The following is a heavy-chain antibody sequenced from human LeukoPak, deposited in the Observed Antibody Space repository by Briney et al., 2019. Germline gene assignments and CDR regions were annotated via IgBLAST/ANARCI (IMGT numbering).Heavy chain of an antibody. D-gene: IGHD3-10*01. CDR3: ARVGLYYYGSGSYYPFDY. CDR1: GGSISNYY. J-gene: IGHJ4*02. CDR2: IYSSGST. V-gene: IGHV4-59*01. Sequence: SETLSLTCIVSGGSISNYYWSWIRQPPGRGLEWIGHIYSSGSTSYNPSLKSRVTISVDTSKNQFSLKLSSVTAADTAVYYCARVGLYYYGSGSYYPFDYWGQGTLVTVSS.